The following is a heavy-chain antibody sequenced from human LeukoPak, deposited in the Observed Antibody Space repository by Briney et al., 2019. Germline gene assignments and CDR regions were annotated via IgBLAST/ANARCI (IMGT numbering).Heavy chain of an antibody. CDR2: VQGKTDGGTT. V-gene: IGHV3-15*01. CDR1: GFTFSSFA. D-gene: IGHD2-15*01. Sequence: GGSLRLSCSASGFTFSSFAMFWVRQAPGKGLEWVGRVQGKTDGGTTDYAAPVKGRFTISRDDSKNTLYLQMNSLKTEDTAVYYCTTDRSCSGGSCYFAADYWGQGTLVTVSS. J-gene: IGHJ4*02. CDR3: TTDRSCSGGSCYFAADY.